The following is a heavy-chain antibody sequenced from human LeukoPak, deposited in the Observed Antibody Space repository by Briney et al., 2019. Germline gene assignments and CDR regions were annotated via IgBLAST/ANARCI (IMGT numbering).Heavy chain of an antibody. CDR3: AREAYYYDSSGSSTHAFDI. J-gene: IGHJ3*02. D-gene: IGHD3-22*01. Sequence: PSETLSLTCTVSGGSISSYYWSWIRQPPGKGLEWIGYIYYSGSTNYNPSLKSRVTISVDTSKNQFSLKLSSVTAADTAVYYCAREAYYYDSSGSSTHAFDIWGQGTMVTVSS. V-gene: IGHV4-59*01. CDR2: IYYSGST. CDR1: GGSISSYY.